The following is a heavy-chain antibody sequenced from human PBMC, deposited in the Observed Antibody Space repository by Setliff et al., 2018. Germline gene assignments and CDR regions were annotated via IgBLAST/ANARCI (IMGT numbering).Heavy chain of an antibody. J-gene: IGHJ6*02. CDR2: VYYTGNT. CDR1: GGSIMNYF. V-gene: IGHV4-59*01. Sequence: SETLSLTCTVSGGSIMNYFWSWIRQPPGKGLEWVGYVYYTGNTNYNPSLKSRLTISVDPSKNQVSLQLKSATTADTAVYYCARDRTAYSYGLDVWGQGTTVTVSS. D-gene: IGHD5-18*01. CDR3: ARDRTAYSYGLDV.